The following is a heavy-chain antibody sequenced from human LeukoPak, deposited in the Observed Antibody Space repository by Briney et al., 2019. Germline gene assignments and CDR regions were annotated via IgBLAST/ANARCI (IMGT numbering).Heavy chain of an antibody. D-gene: IGHD3-10*01. CDR3: GRASGYYYGSGMMSWFDP. CDR1: GGSISSSSYY. CDR2: IYYSGST. Sequence: SETLSLTCTVSGGSISSSSYYWGWIPPPPGKGLEWIGSIYYSGSTYYNPSLKSRTTISVDTSKNQFSLKLSSVTAADTAVYYCGRASGYYYGSGMMSWFDPWGQGTLVTVSS. J-gene: IGHJ5*02. V-gene: IGHV4-39*07.